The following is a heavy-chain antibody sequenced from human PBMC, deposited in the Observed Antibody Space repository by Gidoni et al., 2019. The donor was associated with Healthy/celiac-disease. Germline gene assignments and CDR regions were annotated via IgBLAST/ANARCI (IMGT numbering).Heavy chain of an antibody. Sequence: EVQLVESGGGLVKPGGSLRLSCAASGFTFSSYSMNWVRQAPGKGLEWVSSISSSSSYIYYADSVKGRFTISRDNAKNSLYLQMNSLRAEDTAVYYCARDYHGDYMFPRGFDPWGQGTLVTVSS. CDR2: ISSSSSYI. CDR1: GFTFSSYS. J-gene: IGHJ5*02. V-gene: IGHV3-21*01. D-gene: IGHD4-17*01. CDR3: ARDYHGDYMFPRGFDP.